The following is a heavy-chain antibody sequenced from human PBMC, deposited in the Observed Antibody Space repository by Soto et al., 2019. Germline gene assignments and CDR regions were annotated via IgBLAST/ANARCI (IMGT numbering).Heavy chain of an antibody. CDR2: ISSTTNYI. J-gene: IGHJ4*02. CDR1: GFTFTRYS. CDR3: ARESEDLTSNFDY. V-gene: IGHV3-21*06. Sequence: EVQLVESGGGLVKPGGSLRLSFAASGFTFTRYSMNWVRQAPGKGLEWVSSISSTTNYIYYGDSMKGRFTISRDNAKNSLSLEMNSLRAEDTAVYYCARESEDLTSNFDYWGQGTLVTVSS.